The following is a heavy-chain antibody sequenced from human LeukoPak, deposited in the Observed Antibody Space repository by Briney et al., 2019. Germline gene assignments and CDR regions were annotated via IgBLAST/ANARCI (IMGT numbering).Heavy chain of an antibody. CDR2: IYASGST. CDR3: ARTIYYYFDY. J-gene: IGHJ4*02. Sequence: SETLSLTCTVSGGSISGYSWSWIRQPAGKGLEWIGQIYASGSTNYNPSLRSRVTMSVDTSKNQCSLKLSSVTAADTAVYYCARTIYYYFDYWGQGTLVTVSS. CDR1: GGSISGYS. V-gene: IGHV4-4*07. D-gene: IGHD3-3*01.